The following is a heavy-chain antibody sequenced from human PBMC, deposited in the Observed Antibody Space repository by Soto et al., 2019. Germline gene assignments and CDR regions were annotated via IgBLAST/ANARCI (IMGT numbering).Heavy chain of an antibody. CDR2: IWYDGSNK. Sequence: QVQLVESGGGVVQPGRSLRLSCAASGFTFSSYGMHWVRQAPGKGLEWVAVIWYDGSNKYYADSVKGRFTISRDNSKNTRYLQMNSLRAEDTAVYYCAIVRYSSSSTHFDYWGQGTLVTVSS. J-gene: IGHJ4*02. CDR1: GFTFSSYG. D-gene: IGHD6-6*01. CDR3: AIVRYSSSSTHFDY. V-gene: IGHV3-33*01.